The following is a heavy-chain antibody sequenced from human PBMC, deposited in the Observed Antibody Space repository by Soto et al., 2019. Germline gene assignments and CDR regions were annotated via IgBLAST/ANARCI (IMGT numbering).Heavy chain of an antibody. CDR1: WYTFTRYG. CDR3: AMVDVYVTPSPQDV. CDR2: INTYNGNT. D-gene: IGHD3-16*01. Sequence: QVQLVQSGAEVKNPGASVKVSCKASWYTFTRYGIGWARQAPGQGLEWMGWINTYNGNTNYAQNGQGRVTLTKHTNKSTAYMKLRSLRSNDTAIYYCAMVDVYVTPSPQDVWGQGTTVIVSS. J-gene: IGHJ6*02. V-gene: IGHV1-18*01.